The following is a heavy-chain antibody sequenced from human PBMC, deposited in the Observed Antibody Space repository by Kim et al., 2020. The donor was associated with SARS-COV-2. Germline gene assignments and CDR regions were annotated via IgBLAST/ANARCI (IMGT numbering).Heavy chain of an antibody. CDR3: VRRGGCGCSGSKGYQDY. D-gene: IGHD5-12*01. V-gene: IGHV3-74*01. CDR1: GFTFSSFC. J-gene: IGHJ4*01. Sequence: GGSLRLSCAASGFTFSSFCMSWVRQAPGKGLVWVSDIDSGGSRTYYADSVKGRFTISSDNAKKTLYLQMNSLRVEDTAIYYCVRRGGCGCSGSKGYQDY. CDR2: IDSGGSRT.